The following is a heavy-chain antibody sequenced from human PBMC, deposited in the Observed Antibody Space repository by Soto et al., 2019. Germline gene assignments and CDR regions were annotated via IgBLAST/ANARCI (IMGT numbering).Heavy chain of an antibody. J-gene: IGHJ5*02. Sequence: PGGSLRLSCAASGFTFSDYYMSWIRQAPGKGLEWVSYISSGGSSINYADSVRGRFTISRDNAKKSLYLQMNSLRVEDTAVYYCAPEGPLGNCLDPWGQGTLVTVSS. V-gene: IGHV3-11*01. CDR3: APEGPLGNCLDP. CDR1: GFTFSDYY. CDR2: ISSGGSSI.